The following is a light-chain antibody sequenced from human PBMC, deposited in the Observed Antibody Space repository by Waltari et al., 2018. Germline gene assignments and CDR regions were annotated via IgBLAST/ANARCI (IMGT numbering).Light chain of an antibody. J-gene: IGKJ2*01. Sequence: DIVMSQSPLSLPVTPGGPASISCRSNQSLLQTNGKHYLDWYPQKPGQPPQLLIYLGSNRASGVPDRVSGSGSDTVFALTISRVEADDVGTYYCMQALQTPFTFGQGTRLEL. CDR1: QSLLQTNGKHY. CDR3: MQALQTPFT. CDR2: LGS. V-gene: IGKV2-28*01.